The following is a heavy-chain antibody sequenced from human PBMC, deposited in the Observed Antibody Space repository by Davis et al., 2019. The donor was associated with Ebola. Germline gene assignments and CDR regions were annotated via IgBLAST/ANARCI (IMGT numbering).Heavy chain of an antibody. CDR3: ARGQANYSYYYGMDV. V-gene: IGHV1-8*01. Sequence: ASVKVSCKTSGYTFTTYDINWVRQATGQGLEWMGWMNPNSGNTGYAQKFQGRVTMTRNTSISTAYMELSSLRSEDTAVYYCARGQANYSYYYGMDVWGQGTTVTVSS. CDR1: GYTFTTYD. J-gene: IGHJ6*02. CDR2: MNPNSGNT. D-gene: IGHD5-12*01.